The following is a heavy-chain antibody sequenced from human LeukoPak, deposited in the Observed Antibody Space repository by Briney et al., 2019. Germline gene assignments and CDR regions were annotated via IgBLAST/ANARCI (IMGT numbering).Heavy chain of an antibody. V-gene: IGHV4-34*01. D-gene: IGHD1-26*01. CDR3: ARGLLGAPYAFDI. Sequence: SETLSLTCAVYGGSFSGYYWSWIRQPPGKGLEWIGEINHSGSTNYNPSLKSRVTISVDTSKNQFSLKLSSVTAADTAVYYCARGLLGAPYAFDIWGQGTMVTVSS. J-gene: IGHJ3*02. CDR2: INHSGST. CDR1: GGSFSGYY.